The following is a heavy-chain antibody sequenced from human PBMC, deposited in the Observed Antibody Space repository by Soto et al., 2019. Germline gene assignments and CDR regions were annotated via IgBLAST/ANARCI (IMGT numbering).Heavy chain of an antibody. V-gene: IGHV1-69*13. D-gene: IGHD4-4*01. CDR2: IIPIFGTA. CDR1: GGTFSSYA. Sequence: ASVKVSCKASGGTFSSYAISWVRQAPGQGLEWMGGIIPIFGTANYAQKFQGRVTITADESTSTAYMELSSLRSEDTAVYYCARSTTVTTYLFDYWGQGTLVTSPQ. J-gene: IGHJ4*02. CDR3: ARSTTVTTYLFDY.